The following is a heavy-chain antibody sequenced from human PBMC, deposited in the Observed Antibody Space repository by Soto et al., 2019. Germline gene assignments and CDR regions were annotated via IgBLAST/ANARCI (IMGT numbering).Heavy chain of an antibody. J-gene: IGHJ6*02. Sequence: SVKLSCKASGGTFSSYTISWVRQAPGQGLEWMGRIIPILGIANYAQKFQGRVTITADKSTSTAYMELSSLRSEDTAVYYCARTGTTSYYGMDVWGQGTTVTVSS. CDR1: GGTFSSYT. CDR2: IIPILGIA. V-gene: IGHV1-69*02. D-gene: IGHD1-1*01. CDR3: ARTGTTSYYGMDV.